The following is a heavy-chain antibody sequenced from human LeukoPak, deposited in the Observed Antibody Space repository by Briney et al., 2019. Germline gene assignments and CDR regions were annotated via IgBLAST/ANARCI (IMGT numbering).Heavy chain of an antibody. CDR3: ARADGSSGWYYAFDI. J-gene: IGHJ3*02. V-gene: IGHV1-69*04. Sequence: GASVKVSCKASGGTFSSYAITWVRQAPGQGLEWMGRIIPILGIANYAQKFQGRVTITADKSTSTAYMELSSLRSEDTAVYYCARADGSSGWYYAFDIWGQGTMVTVSS. D-gene: IGHD6-19*01. CDR2: IIPILGIA. CDR1: GGTFSSYA.